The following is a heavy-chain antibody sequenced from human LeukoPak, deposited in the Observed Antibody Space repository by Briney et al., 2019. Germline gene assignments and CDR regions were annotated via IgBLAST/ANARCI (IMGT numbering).Heavy chain of an antibody. D-gene: IGHD2-21*01. V-gene: IGHV3-23*01. Sequence: GGSLRLSCAASGCTFSSYAMNWVRQAPGKGLEWVAGISSGDRTFHAESVKGRFTISRDKSKDTRYLQMNSLRAEDTAVYYCAKDAPASPYHGFDNWGQGTQVIVSS. CDR2: ISSGDRT. CDR1: GCTFSSYA. J-gene: IGHJ4*02. CDR3: AKDAPASPYHGFDN.